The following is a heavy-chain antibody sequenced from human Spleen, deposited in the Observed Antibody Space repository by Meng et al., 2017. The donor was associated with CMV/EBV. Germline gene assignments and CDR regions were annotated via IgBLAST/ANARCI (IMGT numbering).Heavy chain of an antibody. CDR2: ISPTSNSI. D-gene: IGHD4-17*01. J-gene: IGHJ4*02. Sequence: GGSLRLSCAASGFTLSSYSMNWVRQAPGKGLEWVSSISPTSNSIYYAGSVKGRFTISRDNAKNSLYLQMNSLRAEDTAVYYCARLYGDYIPIDYWGQGTLVTVSS. CDR3: ARLYGDYIPIDY. V-gene: IGHV3-21*01. CDR1: GFTLSSYS.